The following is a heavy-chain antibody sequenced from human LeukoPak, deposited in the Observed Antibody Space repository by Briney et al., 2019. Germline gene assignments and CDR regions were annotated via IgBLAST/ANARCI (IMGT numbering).Heavy chain of an antibody. CDR2: IYPGDSDT. CDR3: ARARYCSGGNCYAEY. D-gene: IGHD2-15*01. V-gene: IGHV5-51*01. Sequence: ESLKISCKGSGYTFTTSWIGWVRQMPGKGLEWMGIIYPGDSDTRYSPSFEGQATISADKSISTAYLQWSSLKASDTAMYYCARARYCSGGNCYAEYWGQGTLVTVSS. CDR1: GYTFTTSW. J-gene: IGHJ4*02.